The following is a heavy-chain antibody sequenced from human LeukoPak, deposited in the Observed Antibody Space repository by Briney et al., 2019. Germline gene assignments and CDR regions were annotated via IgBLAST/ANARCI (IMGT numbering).Heavy chain of an antibody. CDR1: GGSISTYH. D-gene: IGHD5-24*01. V-gene: IGHV4-4*07. Sequence: PSETLSLTCTVAGGSISTYHWSWIRQSAGKGLEWVGRIFASGSTNYSPSVKSRVTMSVDTSKNQFSLKLTSVTAADTAVYYCARGGDANKYGSGVFDCWGQGTLVTVSS. J-gene: IGHJ4*02. CDR2: IFASGST. CDR3: ARGGDANKYGSGVFDC.